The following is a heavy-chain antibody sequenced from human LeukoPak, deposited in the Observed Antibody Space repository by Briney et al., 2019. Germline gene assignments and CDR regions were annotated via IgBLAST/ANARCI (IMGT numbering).Heavy chain of an antibody. Sequence: IYPGDSDTRYSPSFQGQVTISADKSISTAYLQWSSLKASDTAMYYCARLLAAAGRGFDYWGQGTLVTVSS. V-gene: IGHV5-51*01. CDR3: ARLLAAAGRGFDY. D-gene: IGHD6-13*01. CDR2: IYPGDSDT. J-gene: IGHJ4*02.